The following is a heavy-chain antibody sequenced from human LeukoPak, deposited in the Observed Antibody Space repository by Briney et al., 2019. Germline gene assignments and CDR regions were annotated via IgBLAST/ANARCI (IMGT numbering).Heavy chain of an antibody. CDR1: GYTFTGYL. CDR2: ISPNSGDT. J-gene: IGHJ4*02. D-gene: IGHD3-16*01. V-gene: IGHV1-2*02. CDR3: ARGGLSKFDY. Sequence: GASVKVSCKASGYTFTGYLMHWVRQAPGQGLEWMGWISPNSGDTKYAQNFQGRVTMTRDTSISTAYMEVSRLRSDDTAVYYCARGGLSKFDYWGQGTLVAVSS.